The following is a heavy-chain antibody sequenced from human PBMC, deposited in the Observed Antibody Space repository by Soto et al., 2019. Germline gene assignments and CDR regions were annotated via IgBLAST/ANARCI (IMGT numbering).Heavy chain of an antibody. J-gene: IGHJ4*02. D-gene: IGHD2-8*02. CDR1: EFTFNIYT. Sequence: PVGSLRLSSAASEFTFNIYTMNWVRQAPGNGLEWVSSISSGSSYIYYADSMKGRFTISRDNAKNPLYLQMNSLRAEDTAVYYSVIGVLCPRGTFYRGRVILVTVSS. V-gene: IGHV3-21*01. CDR2: ISSGSSYI. CDR3: VIGVLCPRGTFY.